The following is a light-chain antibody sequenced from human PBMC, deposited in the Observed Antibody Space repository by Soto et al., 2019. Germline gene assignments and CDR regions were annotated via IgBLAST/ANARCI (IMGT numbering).Light chain of an antibody. Sequence: QSALTPPAYLSGSPGQSITISCSGTSSDIGTYNHVSWYQQHPGNVPKLMIYGVSSRPSDISYRFSGSKSGNTASLTIAGIQPDDESDYYLDAYTTDLSMVFGGGTKLTVL. CDR3: DAYTTDLSMV. CDR1: SSDIGTYNH. CDR2: GVS. V-gene: IGLV2-14*01. J-gene: IGLJ3*02.